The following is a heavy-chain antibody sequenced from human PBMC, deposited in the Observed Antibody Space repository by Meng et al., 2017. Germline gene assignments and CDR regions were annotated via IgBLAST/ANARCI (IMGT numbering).Heavy chain of an antibody. CDR3: TRAGHCGSSWPYYYYYYGMDV. CDR1: GFTFGDYA. J-gene: IGHJ6*02. Sequence: GGSLRLSCTASGFTFGDYAMSWFRQAPGKGLEWVGFIRSKAYGGTPEYAASVKCRFTISRDDSKSIAYLQMNSLKTEDTAVYYCTRAGHCGSSWPYYYYYYGMDVWGQGTTVTVSS. D-gene: IGHD6-13*01. CDR2: IRSKAYGGTP. V-gene: IGHV3-49*03.